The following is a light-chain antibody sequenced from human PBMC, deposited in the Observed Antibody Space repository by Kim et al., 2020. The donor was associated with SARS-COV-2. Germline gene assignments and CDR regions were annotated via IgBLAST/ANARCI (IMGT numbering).Light chain of an antibody. CDR2: QDS. CDR1: KLEDKY. Sequence: SYELPQPPSVSVSPGQTASITCSGDKLEDKYACWYQQKPGQSPVLVIYQDSKRPSGIPERFSASNSGNTATLTISGTQAIDEADYYCQAWGSSTVVFGGG. V-gene: IGLV3-1*01. J-gene: IGLJ2*01. CDR3: QAWGSSTVV.